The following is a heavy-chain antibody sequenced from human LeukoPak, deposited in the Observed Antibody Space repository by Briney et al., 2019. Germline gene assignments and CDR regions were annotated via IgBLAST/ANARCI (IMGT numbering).Heavy chain of an antibody. Sequence: PGRSLILSCAASGFTFSSYGMHWVRRAPGKGLEWVAVIWYDGSNKYYADSVKGRFTIPRDNSKNTLYLQMNSLRAEDTAVYYCASDLWHYYDSSGYYSIDYWGQGTLVTVSS. CDR3: ASDLWHYYDSSGYYSIDY. CDR1: GFTFSSYG. V-gene: IGHV3-33*01. J-gene: IGHJ4*02. CDR2: IWYDGSNK. D-gene: IGHD3-22*01.